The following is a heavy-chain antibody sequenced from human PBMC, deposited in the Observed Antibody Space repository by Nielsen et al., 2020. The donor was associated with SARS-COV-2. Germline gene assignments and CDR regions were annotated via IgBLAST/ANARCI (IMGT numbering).Heavy chain of an antibody. J-gene: IGHJ6*02. CDR3: ARGNYGSRGYYYYGMDV. Sequence: ESLKIPRKGSGYSLTSYWNGRVRQMSGKGLEWMGIIYPGDSDTRYSPSFQGQVTISADKSISTAYLQWSSLKASDTAMYYCARGNYGSRGYYYYGMDVWGQGTTVTVSS. V-gene: IGHV5-51*01. CDR1: GYSLTSYW. D-gene: IGHD3-10*01. CDR2: IYPGDSDT.